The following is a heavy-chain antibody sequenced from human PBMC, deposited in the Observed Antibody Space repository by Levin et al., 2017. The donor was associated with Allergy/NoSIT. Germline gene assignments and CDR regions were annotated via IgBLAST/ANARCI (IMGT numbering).Heavy chain of an antibody. J-gene: IGHJ4*02. Sequence: QPGGSLRLSCAASGFTFGDYAMHWVRQAPGKGLEWVSGINWNRDKIGYADSVRARLTISRDNAKNSLYLQMNSLGPEDTALYYCAKGLNWGSPNTFDYWGQGTLVTVSS. CDR1: GFTFGDYA. CDR2: INWNRDKI. CDR3: AKGLNWGSPNTFDY. V-gene: IGHV3-9*01. D-gene: IGHD7-27*01.